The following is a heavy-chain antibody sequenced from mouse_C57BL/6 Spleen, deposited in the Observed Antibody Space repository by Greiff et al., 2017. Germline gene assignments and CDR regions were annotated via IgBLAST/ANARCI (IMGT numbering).Heavy chain of an antibody. CDR1: GFSLTSYG. CDR3: ARGNSNYRDY. J-gene: IGHJ2*01. D-gene: IGHD2-5*01. Sequence: QVQLQQSGPGLVQPSQSLSITCTVSGFSLTSYGVHWVRQSPGKGLEWLGVIWSGGSTDYNAAFISRLSISKDNSKSQVFFKMNSLQADDTAIYYCARGNSNYRDYWGQGTTLTVSS. V-gene: IGHV2-2*01. CDR2: IWSGGST.